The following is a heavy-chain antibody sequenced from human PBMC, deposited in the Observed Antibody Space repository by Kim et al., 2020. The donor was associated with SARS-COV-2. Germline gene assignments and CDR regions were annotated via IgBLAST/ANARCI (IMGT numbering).Heavy chain of an antibody. V-gene: IGHV1-8*01. Sequence: ASVKVSCKASGYTFTSYDINWVRQATGQGLEWMGWMNPNSGNTGYAQKFQGRVTMTRSTSISTAYMELSSLRSEDTAVYYCAIWTTIRTWGNDPYAFDIWGQGTMVTVSS. D-gene: IGHD1-1*01. CDR3: AIWTTIRTWGNDPYAFDI. J-gene: IGHJ3*02. CDR1: GYTFTSYD. CDR2: MNPNSGNT.